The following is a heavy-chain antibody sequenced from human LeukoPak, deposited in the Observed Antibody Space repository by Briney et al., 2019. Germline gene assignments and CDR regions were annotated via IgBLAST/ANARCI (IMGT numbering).Heavy chain of an antibody. CDR1: GGSVSSGSYY. D-gene: IGHD3-10*01. CDR2: IYYSGST. Sequence: PSETLSLTCTVSGGSVSSGSYYWGWIRQPPGKGLEWIGYIYYSGSTNYNPSLKSRVTISVDTSKNQFSLKLSSVTAADTAVYYCARALWFGEPYFDYWGQGTLVTVSS. CDR3: ARALWFGEPYFDY. J-gene: IGHJ4*02. V-gene: IGHV4-61*01.